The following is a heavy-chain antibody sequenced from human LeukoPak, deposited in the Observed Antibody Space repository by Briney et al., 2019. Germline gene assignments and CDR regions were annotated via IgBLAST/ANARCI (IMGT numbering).Heavy chain of an antibody. CDR3: ARLYCSSASCYTGSSYYLDY. J-gene: IGHJ4*02. CDR1: GYSFTNYW. Sequence: GESLKISCKGSGYSFTNYWIAWVRQMPGKRLEWMGIIYPGDSDTRYSPSFQGQVTISADRSISTAYLQWSSLKASDIAMYYCARLYCSSASCYTGSSYYLDYWGQGTLVTVSS. D-gene: IGHD2-2*02. CDR2: IYPGDSDT. V-gene: IGHV5-51*01.